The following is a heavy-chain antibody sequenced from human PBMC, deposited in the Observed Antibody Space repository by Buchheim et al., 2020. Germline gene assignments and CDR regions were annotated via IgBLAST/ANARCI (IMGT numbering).Heavy chain of an antibody. CDR2: IYRKSGDT. CDR1: GYTFSDYH. CDR3: VRETWYFGS. J-gene: IGHJ5*01. Sequence: QVQLVQSGTEVKKPGASVKVSCKASGYTFSDYHVNWVRQAPGQGLDWMGWIYRKSGDTEYGEKFQGRVTMTRDTSIKTVYMQLSSLRSDDTAIYYCVRETWYFGSWGQGTL. D-gene: IGHD6-13*01. V-gene: IGHV1-2*02.